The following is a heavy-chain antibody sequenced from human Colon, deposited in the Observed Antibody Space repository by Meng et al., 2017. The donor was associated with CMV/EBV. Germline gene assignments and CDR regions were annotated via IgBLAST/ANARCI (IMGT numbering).Heavy chain of an antibody. CDR3: ARDYKYDHNNYFDAFDI. V-gene: IGHV3-23*01. CDR1: GFNFRTFA. J-gene: IGHJ3*02. D-gene: IGHD4-11*01. Sequence: GESLKISCAASGFNFRTFAMGWVRQAPGKGLEWVSSISGGGTSTYYTDSLKGRITISRDTSKNTVSLQMNGLRAEDTAVYYCARDYKYDHNNYFDAFDIWGQGTMVTVSS. CDR2: ISGGGTST.